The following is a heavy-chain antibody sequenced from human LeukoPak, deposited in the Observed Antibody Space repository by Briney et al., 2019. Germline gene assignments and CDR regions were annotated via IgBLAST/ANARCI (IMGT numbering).Heavy chain of an antibody. D-gene: IGHD3-10*01. J-gene: IGHJ4*02. Sequence: ASVKVSCKASGGTFSSYAISWVRQAPGQGLEWMGRINPNSGGTNYAQKFQGRVTMTRDTSISTAYMELSRLRSDDTAVYYCARSYYGSGSYSYWGQGTLVTVSS. CDR2: INPNSGGT. CDR1: GGTFSSYA. V-gene: IGHV1-2*02. CDR3: ARSYYGSGSYSY.